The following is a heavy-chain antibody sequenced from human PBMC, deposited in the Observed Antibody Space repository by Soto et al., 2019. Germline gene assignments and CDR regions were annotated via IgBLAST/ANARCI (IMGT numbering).Heavy chain of an antibody. CDR1: GFTFSSYA. Sequence: PGGSLRLSCAASGFTFSSYAMHWVRQAPGKGLEWVAVISYDGSNKYYADSVKGRFTISRDNSKNTLYLQMNSLRAEDTAVYYCARDVVIGVYYSYGMDVWGQGTTVTISS. D-gene: IGHD3-22*01. CDR2: ISYDGSNK. J-gene: IGHJ6*02. CDR3: ARDVVIGVYYSYGMDV. V-gene: IGHV3-30*01.